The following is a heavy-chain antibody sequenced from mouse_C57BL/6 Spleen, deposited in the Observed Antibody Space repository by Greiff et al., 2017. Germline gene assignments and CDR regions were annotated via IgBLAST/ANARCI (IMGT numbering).Heavy chain of an antibody. D-gene: IGHD1-1*01. CDR1: GFNIKDYY. Sequence: VQLKQSGAELVKPGASVKLSCTASGFNIKDYYMHWVKQRTEQGLEWIGRIDPEDGETKYAPKFQGKATITADPSSNTAYLQLSSLTSEDTAVYYCVCPFITTVASYFDYWGQGTTLTVSS. CDR2: IDPEDGET. V-gene: IGHV14-2*01. CDR3: VCPFITTVASYFDY. J-gene: IGHJ2*01.